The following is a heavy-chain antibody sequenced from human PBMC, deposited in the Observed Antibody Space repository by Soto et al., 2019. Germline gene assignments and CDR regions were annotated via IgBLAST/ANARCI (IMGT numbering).Heavy chain of an antibody. V-gene: IGHV3-30*18. Sequence: PGGSLRLSCAASGFTFSSYGMHWVRQAPGKGLEWVAVISYDGSNKYYADSVKGRFTISRDNSKNTLYLQMNSLRAEDTAVYYCAKMEIYYYGMDVWGQGTTVTVSS. J-gene: IGHJ6*02. CDR1: GFTFSSYG. D-gene: IGHD3-3*01. CDR3: AKMEIYYYGMDV. CDR2: ISYDGSNK.